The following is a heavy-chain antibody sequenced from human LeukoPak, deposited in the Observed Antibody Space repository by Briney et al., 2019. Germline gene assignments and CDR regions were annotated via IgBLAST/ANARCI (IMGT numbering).Heavy chain of an antibody. V-gene: IGHV1-2*02. D-gene: IGHD2-2*01. J-gene: IGHJ4*02. Sequence: ASVKVSCKASGYTFTGYYMHWVRQAPGQGLEWMGWINPNSGGTNYAQKFQGRVTMTRDTSISTAYMELSRLRSDDTAVYYRARAQILYCSSTSCYLGYWGQGTLVTVSS. CDR1: GYTFTGYY. CDR2: INPNSGGT. CDR3: ARAQILYCSSTSCYLGY.